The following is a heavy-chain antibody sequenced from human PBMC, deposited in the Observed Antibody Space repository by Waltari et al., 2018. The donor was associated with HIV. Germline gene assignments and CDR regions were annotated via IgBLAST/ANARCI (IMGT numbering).Heavy chain of an antibody. J-gene: IGHJ4*02. CDR1: GGCFSVYF. D-gene: IGHD3-3*01. V-gene: IGHV4-34*01. CDR3: ARGPFAVVTHFDY. CDR2: IDHSGST. Sequence: QVQLQQWGAGLLKPSETLSLTCAVHGGCFSVYFWHWIRQPPGKGLEWIGEIDHSGSTNYNPSLKSRVTISVDTSKNQFSLKLTSVTAADTAVFYCARGPFAVVTHFDYWGQGTLVTVSS.